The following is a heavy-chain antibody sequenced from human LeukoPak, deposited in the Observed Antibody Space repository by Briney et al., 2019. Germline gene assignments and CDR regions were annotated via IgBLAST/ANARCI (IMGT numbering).Heavy chain of an antibody. CDR3: ARSHLYGDYTGAFDI. CDR2: IYTRGST. Sequence: SETLSLTCTVSGGPISSYYWSGILQPAGKGLEWIGRIYTRGSTNYNPSLKSRVTMSVDTSKNQFSLKLSSVTAADTAVYYCARSHLYGDYTGAFDIWGQGTMVTVSS. D-gene: IGHD4-17*01. V-gene: IGHV4-4*07. CDR1: GGPISSYY. J-gene: IGHJ3*02.